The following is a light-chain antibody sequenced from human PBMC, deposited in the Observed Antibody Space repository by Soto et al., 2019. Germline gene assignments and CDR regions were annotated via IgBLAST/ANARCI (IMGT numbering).Light chain of an antibody. Sequence: IVLTQSPGTLSLSPGERVTLSCRASKSVPPRLAWYQHKPGQAPTLLMSGASNRASGVPVRFSGSGSGTDFTLTITRLEPEDFALYYCQQYGGSPITFGLGTRLEIK. V-gene: IGKV3-20*01. CDR2: GAS. J-gene: IGKJ5*01. CDR3: QQYGGSPIT. CDR1: KSVPPR.